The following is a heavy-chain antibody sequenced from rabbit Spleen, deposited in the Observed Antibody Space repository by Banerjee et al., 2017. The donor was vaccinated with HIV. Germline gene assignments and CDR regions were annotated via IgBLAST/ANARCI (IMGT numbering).Heavy chain of an antibody. J-gene: IGHJ6*01. CDR1: GFSFSSSYW. D-gene: IGHD8-1*01. V-gene: IGHV1S45*01. CDR3: ARDVGTSFSTYGMDL. Sequence: LEESGGGLVQPEGSLTLTCTASGFSFSSSYWICWVRQAPGKGLEWVACAYGGSSGNTYSATWAKGRFTVSKTASTTVTLQMTSLTAADTATYFCARDVGTSFSTYGMDLWGPGTLVTVS. CDR2: AYGGSSGNT.